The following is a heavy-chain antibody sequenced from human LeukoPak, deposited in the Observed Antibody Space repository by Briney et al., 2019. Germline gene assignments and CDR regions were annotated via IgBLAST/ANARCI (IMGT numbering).Heavy chain of an antibody. Sequence: ASVKVSCKASGYTFTGYYMHWMRQAPGQGLEWMGWINPNSGGTNYAQKFQGRVTMTRDTSISAAYMELSRLRSDDTAVYYCARGPDAYCSGGSCYWRPGLFTFDYWGQGTLVTVSS. J-gene: IGHJ4*02. CDR2: INPNSGGT. CDR3: ARGPDAYCSGGSCYWRPGLFTFDY. D-gene: IGHD2-15*01. CDR1: GYTFTGYY. V-gene: IGHV1-2*02.